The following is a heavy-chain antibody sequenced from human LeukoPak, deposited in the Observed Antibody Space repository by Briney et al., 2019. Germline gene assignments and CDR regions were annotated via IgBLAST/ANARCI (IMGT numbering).Heavy chain of an antibody. CDR2: ISSNGGST. CDR3: AKVGMTTVTSDAFDI. CDR1: GFTFSSYA. J-gene: IGHJ3*02. V-gene: IGHV3-64*04. Sequence: GGSLRLSCSASGFTFSSYAMHWVRQAPGKGLEYVSAISSNGGSTYYADSVKGRFTISRDNSKNTLYLQMNSLRAEDTAVYYCAKVGMTTVTSDAFDIWGQGTMVTVSS. D-gene: IGHD4-17*01.